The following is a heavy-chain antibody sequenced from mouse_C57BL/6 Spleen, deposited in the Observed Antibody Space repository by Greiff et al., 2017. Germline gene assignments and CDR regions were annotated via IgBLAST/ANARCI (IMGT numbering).Heavy chain of an antibody. Sequence: VQLQQSGPELVKPGASVKISCKASGYAFSSSWMNWVKQRPGKGLEWIGRIYPGDGDTNYNGKFKGKATLTADKSSSTAYMQLSSLTSEDSAVYFCARTAYYEGFAYWGQGTLVTVSA. J-gene: IGHJ3*01. CDR2: IYPGDGDT. D-gene: IGHD1-1*01. CDR1: GYAFSSSW. CDR3: ARTAYYEGFAY. V-gene: IGHV1-82*01.